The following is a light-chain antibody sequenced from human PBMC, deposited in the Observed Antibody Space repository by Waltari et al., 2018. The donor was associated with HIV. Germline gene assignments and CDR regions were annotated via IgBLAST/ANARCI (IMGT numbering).Light chain of an antibody. J-gene: IGLJ3*02. CDR2: VNS. Sequence: QSVLTQPPSVSGAPGQRVTISCTGSSSNIGAGYDVHWYQQLPGTAPKLLSYVNSNRPSGFPDRFSGSKSGTSASLAITGLQAEDEADYYCQSYDSSLSGWVFGGGTKLTVL. CDR1: SSNIGAGYD. V-gene: IGLV1-40*01. CDR3: QSYDSSLSGWV.